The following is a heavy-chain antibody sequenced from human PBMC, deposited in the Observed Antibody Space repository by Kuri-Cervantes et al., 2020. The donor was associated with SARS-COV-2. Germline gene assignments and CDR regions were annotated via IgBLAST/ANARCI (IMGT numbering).Heavy chain of an antibody. Sequence: WIRQPPGKGLEWVGFIRSKAYGGTTEYAASVKGRFTISRDDSKSIAYLQMNSLKTEDTAVYYCTREGIVVVPAAIGAFDIWGQGTMVTVSS. D-gene: IGHD2-2*01. J-gene: IGHJ3*02. CDR2: IRSKAYGGTT. CDR3: TREGIVVVPAAIGAFDI. V-gene: IGHV3-49*02.